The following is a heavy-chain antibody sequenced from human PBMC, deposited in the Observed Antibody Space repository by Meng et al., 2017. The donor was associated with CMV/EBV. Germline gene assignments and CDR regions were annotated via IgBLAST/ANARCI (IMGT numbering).Heavy chain of an antibody. CDR3: ARGVVTMIVVYDP. V-gene: IGHV4-39*07. D-gene: IGHD3-22*01. CDR2: IYYSGST. J-gene: IGHJ5*02. CDR1: GGSISSSSSY. Sequence: QPPLQESGPGMVQPSETLPLTCTVSGGSISSSSSYWGWIRQPPGKGLEWIGSIYYSGSTYYNPSLKSRVTISVDTSKNQFSLKLSSVTAADTAVYYCARGVVTMIVVYDPWGQGTLVTVSS.